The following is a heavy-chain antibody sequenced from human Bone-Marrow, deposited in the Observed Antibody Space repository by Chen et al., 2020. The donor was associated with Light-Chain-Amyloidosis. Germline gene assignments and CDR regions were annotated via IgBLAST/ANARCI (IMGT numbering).Heavy chain of an antibody. CDR2: IYPDDSDA. CDR1: GYTFPNYW. Sequence: VQLEQSGPDRKQHGVSLKISCKGSGYTFPNYWIGWVRQMPGKGLEWMGVIYPDDSDARYSPSFEGQVTISADKSITTAYLQWRSLKASDTAMYYCARRRDGYNFDYWGQGTLVTVSS. J-gene: IGHJ4*02. CDR3: ARRRDGYNFDY. D-gene: IGHD5-12*01. V-gene: IGHV5-51*01.